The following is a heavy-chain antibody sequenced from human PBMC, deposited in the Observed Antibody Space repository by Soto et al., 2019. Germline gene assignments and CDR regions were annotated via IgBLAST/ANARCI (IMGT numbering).Heavy chain of an antibody. CDR2: ISYDGSNK. CDR1: GFTFSSYA. D-gene: IGHD4-17*01. J-gene: IGHJ3*02. CDR3: ARAHGDYDAFDI. V-gene: IGHV3-30-3*01. Sequence: LRLSCAASGFTFSSYAMHWVRQAPGKGLEWVAVISYDGSNKYYADSVKGRFTISRDNSKNTLYLQMNSLRAEDTAVYYCARAHGDYDAFDIWGQGTMVTVSS.